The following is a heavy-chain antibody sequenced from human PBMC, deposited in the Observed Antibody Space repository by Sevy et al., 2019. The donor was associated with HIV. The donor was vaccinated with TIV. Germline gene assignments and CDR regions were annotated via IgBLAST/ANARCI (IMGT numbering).Heavy chain of an antibody. V-gene: IGHV3-23*01. CDR3: VKVGYDYVWGSYRYFDY. CDR1: GFTFSSNA. Sequence: GGSLRLSCAASGFTFSSNAMSWVRQAPGKGLEWVSAISGGGGGGSGGSTYYADSVKGRFTISRDNSKNTLYLQMNSLRAEDTAIYYCVKVGYDYVWGSYRYFDYWGQGTLVTVSS. CDR2: ISGGGGGGSGGST. D-gene: IGHD3-16*02. J-gene: IGHJ4*02.